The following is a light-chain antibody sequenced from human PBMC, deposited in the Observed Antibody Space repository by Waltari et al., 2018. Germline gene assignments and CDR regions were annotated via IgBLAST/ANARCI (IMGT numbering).Light chain of an antibody. J-gene: IGKJ1*01. CDR1: QNVSQNH. V-gene: IGKV3-20*01. CDR3: HQYGSSIRS. CDR2: AVA. Sequence: EIVLTQSPGTLSLSPGATAILSCRASQNVSQNHVAWFQVKPGQPPRLLIYAVANRAPGVPVKFSGRGSGTDFSLTILIVEPEDFAVYSCHQYGSSIRSFGQGTKVEVK.